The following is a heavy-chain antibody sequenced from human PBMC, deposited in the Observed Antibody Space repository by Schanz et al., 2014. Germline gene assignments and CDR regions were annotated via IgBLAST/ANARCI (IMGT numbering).Heavy chain of an antibody. V-gene: IGHV3-23*01. CDR1: GFTFFGSFA. CDR2: ISGSGASR. Sequence: EVQLLESGGGLVQPGGPLRLSCVASGFTFFGSFAMSWVRQAPGKGLEWVSSISGSGASRYYADSVKGRFTISRDNSNNTVYLQMNTLRAEDTAVYYCAREDCSATSCYFRYWGQGTLVTVSS. CDR3: AREDCSATSCYFRY. J-gene: IGHJ4*02. D-gene: IGHD2-21*01.